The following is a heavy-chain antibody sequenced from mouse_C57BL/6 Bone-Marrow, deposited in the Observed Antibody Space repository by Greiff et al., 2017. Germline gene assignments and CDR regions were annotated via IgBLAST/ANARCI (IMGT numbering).Heavy chain of an antibody. D-gene: IGHD1-1*01. CDR2: INPGSGGT. CDR3: ARVYYGSSYSSFAD. V-gene: IGHV1-54*01. CDR1: GYAFTNYL. J-gene: IGHJ3*01. Sequence: VQLQQPGAELVRPGTSVKVSCKASGYAFTNYLIQWVKQRPGQGLEWIGGINPGSGGTHYNEKFKGKATLTVDKSSSTAYMQLSSLTSEDSAVYYCARVYYGSSYSSFADWGKGTLVTVSA.